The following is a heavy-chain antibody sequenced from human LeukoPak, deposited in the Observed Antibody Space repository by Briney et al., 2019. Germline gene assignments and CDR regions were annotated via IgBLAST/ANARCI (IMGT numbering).Heavy chain of an antibody. Sequence: GRSLRLSCAASGFTYSSYAMHWVHQAPGKELEWVAVISYDGSNKYYADSVKGRFTISRDNSKNTLYLQMNSLRAEDTAVYYCARDSSSYLGWFDPWGQGTLVTVSS. CDR3: ARDSSSYLGWFDP. J-gene: IGHJ5*02. V-gene: IGHV3-30-3*01. D-gene: IGHD6-13*01. CDR2: ISYDGSNK. CDR1: GFTYSSYA.